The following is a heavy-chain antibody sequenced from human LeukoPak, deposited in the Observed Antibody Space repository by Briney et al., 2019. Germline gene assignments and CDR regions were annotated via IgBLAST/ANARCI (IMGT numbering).Heavy chain of an antibody. CDR3: ARAPYYDIWTGYYKFSWFDP. V-gene: IGHV4-39*07. CDR2: IYNSGST. J-gene: IGHJ5*02. D-gene: IGHD3-9*01. CDR1: GGSISSSSYY. Sequence: SETLSLTCPVSGGSISSSSYYWGGIRQPPGKGLECIGIIYNSGSTYYSHSLKSRVTISIDTSKNQFSLKLSTVTAADTAVYYCARAPYYDIWTGYYKFSWFDPWGEGTLVTVSS.